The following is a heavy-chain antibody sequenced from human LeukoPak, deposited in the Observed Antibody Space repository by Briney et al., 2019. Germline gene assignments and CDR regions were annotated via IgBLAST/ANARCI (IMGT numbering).Heavy chain of an antibody. J-gene: IGHJ4*02. CDR2: IAVYNGDT. D-gene: IGHD6-19*01. V-gene: IGHV1-18*01. CDR3: ARVSAVAGGFSY. CDR1: GSTFNTFG. Sequence: ASVKVSCKASGSTFNTFGITWVRQAPGQGLEWLGWIAVYNGDTNYAQKFQGRVTLTTDTSTNTAYMELTSLTSDDTAVYYCARVSAVAGGFSYWGQGTLVTVSS.